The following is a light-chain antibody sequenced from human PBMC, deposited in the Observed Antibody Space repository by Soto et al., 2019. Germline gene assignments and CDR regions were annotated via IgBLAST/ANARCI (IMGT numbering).Light chain of an antibody. CDR1: QSVSSN. V-gene: IGKV3-20*01. CDR2: GAS. Sequence: EIVFTQSPGTLSLSPGERATLSCRASQSVSSNLAWYQQKPGQAPRLLIYGASSRTTGIPDRFSGSGSGTDFTLTIRRLEPEDFAVYYCQQYGSSYPWTFGQGTKVDIK. CDR3: QQYGSSYPWT. J-gene: IGKJ1*01.